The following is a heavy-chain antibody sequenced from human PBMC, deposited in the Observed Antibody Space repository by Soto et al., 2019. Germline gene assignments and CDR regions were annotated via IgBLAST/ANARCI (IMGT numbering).Heavy chain of an antibody. J-gene: IGHJ3*02. CDR2: INPNSGGT. V-gene: IGHV1-2*04. D-gene: IGHD6-13*01. Sequence: ASVKFSCKASGYTFTGYYMHWVRQAPGQGLEWMGWINPNSGGTNYAQKFQGWVTMTRDTSISTAYMELSRLRSDDTAVYYCARSAWAAGPNDAFDIWGQGTMVTVSS. CDR1: GYTFTGYY. CDR3: ARSAWAAGPNDAFDI.